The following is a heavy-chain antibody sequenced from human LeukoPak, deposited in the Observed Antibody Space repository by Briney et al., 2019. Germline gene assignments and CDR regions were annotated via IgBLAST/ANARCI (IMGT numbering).Heavy chain of an antibody. CDR3: ARPPYYYDSTGYYYLAAFDI. Sequence: GGSLRLSCAASGFTFSSYSMNWVRQAPGKGLEWVSFISSSSSYIYYADSVKGRFTISGDNAKNSLYLQMNSLRAEDTALYYCARPPYYYDSTGYYYLAAFDIWGQGTMVTVSS. CDR1: GFTFSSYS. J-gene: IGHJ3*02. CDR2: ISSSSSYI. V-gene: IGHV3-21*04. D-gene: IGHD3-22*01.